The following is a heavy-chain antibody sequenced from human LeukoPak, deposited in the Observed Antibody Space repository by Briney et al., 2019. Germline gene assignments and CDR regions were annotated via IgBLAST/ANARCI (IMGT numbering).Heavy chain of an antibody. CDR2: VWHDASRY. CDR1: GFTFRFYG. J-gene: IGHJ5*02. V-gene: IGHV3-33*01. CDR3: ATGQNGVGAKWFDP. Sequence: GRSLRLSCAGSGFTFRFYGMNWVRQAPGKGLEWVAGVWHDASRYLYGDSVKGRFTISRDNSKNMMSLQMDSLREDDTAVYYCATGQNGVGAKWFDPWGQGTLVTVSS. D-gene: IGHD1-26*01.